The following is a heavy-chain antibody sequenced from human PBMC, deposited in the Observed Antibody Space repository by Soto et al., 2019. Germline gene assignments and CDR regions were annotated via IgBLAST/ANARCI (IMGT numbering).Heavy chain of an antibody. D-gene: IGHD5-18*01. CDR2: IIPIFGTA. CDR3: AEGGVDTAMVGY. V-gene: IGHV1-69*06. CDR1: GGTFSSYA. J-gene: IGHJ4*02. Sequence: QVQLVQSGAEVKKPGSSVKVSCKASGGTFSSYAISWVRQAPGQGLEWMGGIIPIFGTANYAQKFQGRVTITADKSTSTAYMELSSLRSAEKAVYYCAEGGVDTAMVGYWGQGTLVTVSS.